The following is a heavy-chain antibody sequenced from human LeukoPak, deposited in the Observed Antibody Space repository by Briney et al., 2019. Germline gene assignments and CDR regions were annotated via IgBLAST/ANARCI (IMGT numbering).Heavy chain of an antibody. J-gene: IGHJ4*02. CDR3: ATGSGDYGDPFDY. CDR2: INGDGSET. D-gene: IGHD4-17*01. Sequence: HPGGSLRLSCAASGFTFSSHWMHWVRRAPGKGLVWVSHINGDGSETNYAGSVTGRFTISRDNAKNTLYLQMNSLRAEDTAVYYCATGSGDYGDPFDYWGQGTLVTVSS. CDR1: GFTFSSHW. V-gene: IGHV3-74*01.